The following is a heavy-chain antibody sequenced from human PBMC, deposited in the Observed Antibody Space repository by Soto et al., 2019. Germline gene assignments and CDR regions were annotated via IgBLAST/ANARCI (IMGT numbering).Heavy chain of an antibody. V-gene: IGHV1-46*01. CDR2: INPSGGSK. J-gene: IGHJ6*02. D-gene: IGHD3-3*01. CDR3: ARDRERFLEWLSLDV. Sequence: GASVKVSCKASGYTFTSYYMHWVRQAPGQGLEWMGIINPSGGSKSYAQKFQGRVTMTRDTSTSTVYMELSSLRSEDTAVYYCARDRERFLEWLSLDVWGQGTMVTVSS. CDR1: GYTFTSYY.